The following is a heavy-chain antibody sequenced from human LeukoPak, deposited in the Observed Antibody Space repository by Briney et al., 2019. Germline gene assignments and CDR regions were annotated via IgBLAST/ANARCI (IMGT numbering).Heavy chain of an antibody. D-gene: IGHD6-6*01. CDR1: GGSFSGYY. V-gene: IGHV4-34*01. J-gene: IGHJ4*02. Sequence: SETLSLTCAVYGGSFSGYYWSWISQPPGKGLEWIGEINHSGSTNYNPSLKSRITISVDTSKNQFSLKLSSVTAADTAVYYCARHSRRAARPRGLGEHDYWGQGTLVTVSS. CDR3: ARHSRRAARPRGLGEHDY. CDR2: INHSGST.